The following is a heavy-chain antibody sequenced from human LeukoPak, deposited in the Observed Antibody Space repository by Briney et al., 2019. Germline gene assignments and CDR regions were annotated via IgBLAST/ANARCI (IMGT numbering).Heavy chain of an antibody. D-gene: IGHD3-10*01. CDR2: IYHSGST. CDR1: GYSISSGYY. V-gene: IGHV4-38-2*02. CDR3: ARGLGTMVRGVISVGLDP. Sequence: SETLSLTCTVSGYSISSGYYWGWIRQPPGKGLEWIGSIYHSGSTYYNPSLKSRVTISVDTSKNQFSLKLSSVTAADTAVYYCARGLGTMVRGVISVGLDPWGQGTLVTVSS. J-gene: IGHJ5*02.